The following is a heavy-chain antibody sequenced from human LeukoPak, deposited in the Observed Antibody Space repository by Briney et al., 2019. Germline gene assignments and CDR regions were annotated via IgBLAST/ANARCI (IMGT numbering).Heavy chain of an antibody. V-gene: IGHV4-61*02. CDR2: IYTSGST. CDR3: ARESGYSSLFDP. Sequence: SQTLSLTCTVSGGSISSGSYYWSWIRQPAGKGLEWIGRIYTSGSTSYNPSLKSRVTISVDTSKNQFSLKLSSVTAADTAVYYCARESGYSSLFDPWGQGTLVTVSS. D-gene: IGHD6-13*01. J-gene: IGHJ5*02. CDR1: GGSISSGSYY.